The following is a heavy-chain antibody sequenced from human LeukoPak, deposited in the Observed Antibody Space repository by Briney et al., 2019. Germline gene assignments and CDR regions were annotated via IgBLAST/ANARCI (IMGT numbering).Heavy chain of an antibody. CDR3: ARESRYYDSSGYGY. CDR1: GFTFSSYG. CDR2: ISYDGSNK. J-gene: IGHJ4*02. Sequence: GGSLRLSCAASGFTFSSYGMHWVRQAPGKGLEWVAVISYDGSNKYYADSVKGRFTISRDNSKNTLYLQMNSLRPEDTAVYYCARESRYYDSSGYGYWGQGTLVTVSS. V-gene: IGHV3-30*03. D-gene: IGHD3-22*01.